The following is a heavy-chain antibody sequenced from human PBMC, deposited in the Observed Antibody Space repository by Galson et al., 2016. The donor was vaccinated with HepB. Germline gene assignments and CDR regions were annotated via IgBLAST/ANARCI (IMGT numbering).Heavy chain of an antibody. J-gene: IGHJ4*02. CDR1: EYTFIDYA. Sequence: SVKVSCKASEYTFIDYAMNWVRQVPGQGLEWVGWINTNNGDATYAQGFTGRFVFSMDTSVSTAFLQISSLKVDDAAAYYCARDPLALWGQGTLVTVSS. V-gene: IGHV7-4-1*02. CDR3: ARDPLAL. CDR2: INTNNGDA.